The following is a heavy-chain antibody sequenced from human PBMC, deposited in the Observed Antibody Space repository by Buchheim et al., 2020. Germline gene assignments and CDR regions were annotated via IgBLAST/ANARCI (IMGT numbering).Heavy chain of an antibody. Sequence: QVQLVQSGSELKKPGDSVTVSCEASGYTLTSFAINWVRQAPGQGLEWMGWINTNTGNPTYAQGFTGRFVFSLDTSVSTAYLQISSLKAEDTAVYYCARVPKYSSTWYAGTYFQHWGQGSL. D-gene: IGHD6-13*01. CDR3: ARVPKYSSTWYAGTYFQH. CDR1: GYTLTSFA. J-gene: IGHJ1*01. V-gene: IGHV7-4-1*02. CDR2: INTNTGNP.